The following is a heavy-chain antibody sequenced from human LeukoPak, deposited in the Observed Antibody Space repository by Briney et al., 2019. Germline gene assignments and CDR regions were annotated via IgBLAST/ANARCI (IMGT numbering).Heavy chain of an antibody. CDR1: GYTFTSYD. J-gene: IGHJ4*02. CDR2: MNPKSGNT. V-gene: IGHV1-8*03. D-gene: IGHD2-2*01. Sequence: ASVTVSCKASGYTFTSYDINWVRQAAGQGLEGMGWMNPKSGNTGYAQKFQGRVTITRNTSISTAYMELSRLRSDDTAVYYCGRSTSCPLDYWGQGTLVTVSS. CDR3: GRSTSCPLDY.